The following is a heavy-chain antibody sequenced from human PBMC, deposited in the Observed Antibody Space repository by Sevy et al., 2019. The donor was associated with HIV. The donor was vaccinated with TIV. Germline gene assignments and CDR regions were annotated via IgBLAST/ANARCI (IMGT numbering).Heavy chain of an antibody. V-gene: IGHV3-23*01. CDR1: GFTFSSYA. J-gene: IGHJ1*01. CDR3: AKGSIAARPGQEAHAEYFQH. CDR2: ISASGGST. D-gene: IGHD6-6*01. Sequence: GGSLRLSCAASGFTFSSYAMSWVRHAPGKGLEWVSAISASGGSTYYADSVKGRFTISRDNSKNTLYLQMNSRRAEDTAVYYCAKGSIAARPGQEAHAEYFQHWGQGTLVTVSS.